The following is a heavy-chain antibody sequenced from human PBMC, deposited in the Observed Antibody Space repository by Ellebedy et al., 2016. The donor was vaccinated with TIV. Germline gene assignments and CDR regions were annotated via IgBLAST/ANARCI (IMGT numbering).Heavy chain of an antibody. CDR3: ARDWDSPGDYYMDV. J-gene: IGHJ6*03. CDR2: INSDGSST. Sequence: GGSLRLXCVVSGFTFRSYWMHWVRQAPGKGLVWVSRINSDGSSTNYADSVKGRFTISRDNAKNTLYLQMNSLRAEDTAVYYCARDWDSPGDYYMDVWGKGTTVTVSS. D-gene: IGHD1-26*01. CDR1: GFTFRSYW. V-gene: IGHV3-74*01.